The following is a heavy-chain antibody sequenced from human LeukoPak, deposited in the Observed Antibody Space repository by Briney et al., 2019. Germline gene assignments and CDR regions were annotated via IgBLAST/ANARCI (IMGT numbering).Heavy chain of an antibody. V-gene: IGHV3-48*03. CDR3: AGDHPITSGLTDH. CDR2: ISTSGTII. D-gene: IGHD6-19*01. CDR1: GFSFRSYE. Sequence: GGSLRLSCTASGFSFRSYEMNWVRQAPGKRLEWVSFISTSGTIISYADSVKGRFTISRDNTRNSVYLQMNNLRVEDAALYYCAGDHPITSGLTDHWGQGTLVTVSS. J-gene: IGHJ4*02.